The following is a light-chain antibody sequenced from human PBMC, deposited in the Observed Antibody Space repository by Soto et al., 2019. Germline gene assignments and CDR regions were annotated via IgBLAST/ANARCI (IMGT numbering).Light chain of an antibody. V-gene: IGKV3-15*01. CDR3: QQYNTWPPIT. J-gene: IGKJ5*01. CDR2: GAS. Sequence: EIVMTQSPATLSVSLGERVTLSCRASQSVSINLAWYQQKPGQAPGLLIYGASTRATGIPARFSGSGSGTEFTLTISSLQSEDFAVYYCQQYNTWPPITFGQGTRLEI. CDR1: QSVSIN.